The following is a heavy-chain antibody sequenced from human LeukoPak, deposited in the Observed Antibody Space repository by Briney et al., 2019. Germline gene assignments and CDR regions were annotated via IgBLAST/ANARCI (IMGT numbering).Heavy chain of an antibody. CDR3: ARQVSYSGSR. Sequence: PGGSLRLSCAASGFTFSSYSMNWFRQAPGKGLEWVSYISSGSTTIYYADSVKGRYTVSRDNANNSLYLQMNSLTAEDTAVYYCARQVSYSGSRWGQGTPVTVSS. V-gene: IGHV3-48*01. D-gene: IGHD6-13*01. CDR2: ISSGSTTI. CDR1: GFTFSSYS. J-gene: IGHJ4*02.